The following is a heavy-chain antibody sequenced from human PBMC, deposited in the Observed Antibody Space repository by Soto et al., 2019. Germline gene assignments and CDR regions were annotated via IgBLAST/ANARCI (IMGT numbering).Heavy chain of an antibody. Sequence: SETLSPTSAVSGGSISGSNWWSGVRQPPGKGLKWIVEIYQNTSTNYNPSRKGPVTISVDKSKYHLCLRLSSVADADMDLYYCAISRVRFCEWLNWFDPWGKGTLVTVSS. CDR1: GGSISGSNW. V-gene: IGHV4-4*02. CDR3: AISRVRFCEWLNWFDP. D-gene: IGHD3-3*01. J-gene: IGHJ5*02. CDR2: IYQNTST.